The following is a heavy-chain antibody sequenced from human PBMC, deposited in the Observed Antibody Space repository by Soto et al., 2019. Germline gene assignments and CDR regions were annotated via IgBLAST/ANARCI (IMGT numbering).Heavy chain of an antibody. V-gene: IGHV4-31*03. CDR1: GSSISMGDYY. D-gene: IGHD4-17*01. J-gene: IGHJ5*01. Sequence: SETLSLTCTVSGSSISMGDYYWSWIRQHPGKVLEWIGYIYYSVSTYYNPSLKSRVTISVDTSKNQFSLKQSSVTSADPALSNCASFSESAVTTFDFWGQGTMLT. CDR2: IYYSVST. CDR3: ASFSESAVTTFDF.